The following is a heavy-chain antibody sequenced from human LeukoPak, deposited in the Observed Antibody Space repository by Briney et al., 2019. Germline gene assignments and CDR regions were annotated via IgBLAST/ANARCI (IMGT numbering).Heavy chain of an antibody. CDR1: GGSISSGSYY. V-gene: IGHV4-61*02. CDR3: ARFNDFWSGYRRLTFDY. D-gene: IGHD3-3*01. J-gene: IGHJ4*02. CDR2: IYTSGST. Sequence: SETLSLTCTVSGGSISSGSYYWSWIRQPAGKGLEWIGRIYTSGSTNYNPSLKSRVTISVDTSKNQFSLKLSSVTAADTAVYYCARFNDFWSGYRRLTFDYWGQGTLVTVSS.